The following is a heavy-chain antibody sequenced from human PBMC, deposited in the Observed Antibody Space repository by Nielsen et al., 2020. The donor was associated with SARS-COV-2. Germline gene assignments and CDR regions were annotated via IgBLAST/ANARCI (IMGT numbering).Heavy chain of an antibody. CDR3: AGGNTKDHSLDV. V-gene: IGHV4-30-4*01. D-gene: IGHD2-8*01. CDR2: ISYSGST. J-gene: IGHJ6*02. Sequence: SETLSLTCTVSGGSISSGDYFWSWIRQPPGKGLEWIGYISYSGSTYYNPSLKSRVDVSVDTSKNQFSLKLSSVTAADTAVYYCAGGNTKDHSLDVWGQGTTVTVSS. CDR1: GGSISSGDYF.